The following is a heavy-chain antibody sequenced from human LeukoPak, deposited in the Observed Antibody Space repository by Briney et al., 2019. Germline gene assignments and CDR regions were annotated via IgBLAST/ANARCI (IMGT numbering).Heavy chain of an antibody. Sequence: GGSLRLSCAASGFTFSSYWTRSVRQAPGKGMEWVANIKQDGSEKYYVDSVKGRFTISRDNAKNSLYLQMNSLRADDTAVYYCARDMSITIFGVAFRWFDPWGQGTLVTVSS. CDR1: GFTFSSYW. J-gene: IGHJ5*02. D-gene: IGHD3-3*01. CDR3: ARDMSITIFGVAFRWFDP. V-gene: IGHV3-7*01. CDR2: IKQDGSEK.